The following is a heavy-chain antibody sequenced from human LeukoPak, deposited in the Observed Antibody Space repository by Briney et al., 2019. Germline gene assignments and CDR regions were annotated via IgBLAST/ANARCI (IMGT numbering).Heavy chain of an antibody. CDR2: IYPSGST. D-gene: IGHD1-1*01. CDR3: ARVRPNWNDGTFDY. CDR1: GASITNYY. Sequence: PSETLSLTCTVSGASITNYYWSWIQQSAGKGLEWIGRIYPSGSTHSNPSLKSRVTMSLDTSKNQFSLGLSSVTAADTAVYYCARVRPNWNDGTFDYWGQGTLVTVSS. V-gene: IGHV4-4*07. J-gene: IGHJ4*02.